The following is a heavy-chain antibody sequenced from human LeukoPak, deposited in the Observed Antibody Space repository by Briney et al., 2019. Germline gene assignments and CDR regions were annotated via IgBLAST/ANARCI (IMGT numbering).Heavy chain of an antibody. CDR2: ISSSGSTI. CDR3: AKGLASYYYYGMDV. Sequence: GGSLRLSCAASGFTFSDYYMSWIRQAPGKGLEWVSYISSSGSTIYYADSMEGRFTISRDNAKNSLYLQMNSLRAEDTAVYYCAKGLASYYYYGMDVWGQGTTVTVSS. V-gene: IGHV3-11*01. D-gene: IGHD3-16*01. J-gene: IGHJ6*02. CDR1: GFTFSDYY.